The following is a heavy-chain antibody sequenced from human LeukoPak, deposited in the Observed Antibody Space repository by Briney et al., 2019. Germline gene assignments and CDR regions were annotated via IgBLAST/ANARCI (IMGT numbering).Heavy chain of an antibody. J-gene: IGHJ4*02. V-gene: IGHV4-30-4*01. CDR1: GGSISSGDKY. CDR3: ARDWQLVD. CDR2: VHYSGTT. Sequence: SETLSLTCTVSGGSISSGDKYWSWIRQPLGKGLEGIGNVHYSGTTSYNSSLTSRLSMSVDRSKNQFSLRLSSVTAADTAVYYCARDWQLVDWGQGTLVTVSS. D-gene: IGHD1-1*01.